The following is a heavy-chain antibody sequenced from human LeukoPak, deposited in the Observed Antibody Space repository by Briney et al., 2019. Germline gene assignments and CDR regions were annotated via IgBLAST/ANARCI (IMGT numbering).Heavy chain of an antibody. D-gene: IGHD3-22*01. CDR3: ATYYYDSSGYYWGDY. V-gene: IGHV1-46*01. CDR2: INPSGGST. Sequence: ASVKVSCTASGYTFTSYYMHWMRQAPGQGLEWMGIINPSGGSTSYAQKFQGRVTMTSDMSTRTVYMQLSSLRSEDTAVYCCATYYYDSSGYYWGDYWGQGTLVTVSS. CDR1: GYTFTSYY. J-gene: IGHJ4*02.